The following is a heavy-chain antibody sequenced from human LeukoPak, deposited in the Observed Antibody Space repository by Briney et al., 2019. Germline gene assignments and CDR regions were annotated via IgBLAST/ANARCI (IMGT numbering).Heavy chain of an antibody. CDR2: IYPGDSDT. Sequence: GESLKISCKGSEYSFTNYWIGWVRQMPGKGLEWMGIIYPGDSDTRYSPSFQGQVTISADKSISTAYLQWSSLKASDTAMYYCARMYYYDSSGFLDYWGQGTLVTVSS. J-gene: IGHJ4*02. V-gene: IGHV5-51*01. D-gene: IGHD3-22*01. CDR3: ARMYYYDSSGFLDY. CDR1: EYSFTNYW.